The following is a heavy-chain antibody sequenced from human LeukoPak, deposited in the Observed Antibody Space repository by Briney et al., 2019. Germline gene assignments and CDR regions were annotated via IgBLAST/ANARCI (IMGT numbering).Heavy chain of an antibody. D-gene: IGHD3-22*01. CDR2: ISSNGGST. V-gene: IGHV3-64*01. J-gene: IGHJ6*02. CDR3: ARQYYYDSSGPFSYYYGMDV. Sequence: PGGSLRLSCAASGFTVSSNYMSWVRQAPGKGLEYVSAISSNGGSTYHAKSVKGRFTISRDNSKNTLYLQMGSLRAEDMAVYYCARQYYYDSSGPFSYYYGMDVWGQGTTVTVSS. CDR1: GFTVSSNY.